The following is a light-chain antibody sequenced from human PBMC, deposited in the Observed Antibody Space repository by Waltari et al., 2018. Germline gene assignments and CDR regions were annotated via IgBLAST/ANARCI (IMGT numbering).Light chain of an antibody. CDR2: GAS. CDR3: QQYNDWPQT. V-gene: IGKV3-15*01. CDR1: QSVSGN. Sequence: IVMTQSPATLSVSPGERVPLSCRASQSVSGNLAWYQQKPGQAPRLLMYGASTRAAGVPTRISGSGSGTEFTVTISSLQSEDFAVYYCQQYNDWPQTFGQGTKLETK. J-gene: IGKJ2*01.